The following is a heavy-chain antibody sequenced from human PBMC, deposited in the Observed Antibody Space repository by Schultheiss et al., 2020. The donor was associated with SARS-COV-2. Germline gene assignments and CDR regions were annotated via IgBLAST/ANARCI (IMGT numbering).Heavy chain of an antibody. Sequence: SETLSLTCAVYGGSFSGYYWSWIRQPPGKGLEWIGEINHTGSTYYNPSLKSRVTISVDTSKNQFSLKLSSVTAADTAVYYCARDRGYCSSTSCSWGWFDPWGQGTLVTVSS. CDR3: ARDRGYCSSTSCSWGWFDP. CDR2: INHTGST. J-gene: IGHJ5*02. CDR1: GGSFSGYY. V-gene: IGHV4-34*01. D-gene: IGHD2-2*01.